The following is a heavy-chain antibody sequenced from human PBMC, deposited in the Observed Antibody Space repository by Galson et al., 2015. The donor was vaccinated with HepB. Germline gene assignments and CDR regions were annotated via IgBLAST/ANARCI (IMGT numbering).Heavy chain of an antibody. V-gene: IGHV3-30*02. D-gene: IGHD6-19*01. CDR1: GITLNSYD. CDR2: IGYDGSKK. Sequence: SLRLSCAASGITLNSYDMHWVRQAPGEGLEWVAFIGYDGSKKNYADSVKGRFTVSRDNSKNALYLQMNSLRTEDTAVFYCARQSFSSGWFFDLWGQGTLVTVSS. J-gene: IGHJ4*02. CDR3: ARQSFSSGWFFDL.